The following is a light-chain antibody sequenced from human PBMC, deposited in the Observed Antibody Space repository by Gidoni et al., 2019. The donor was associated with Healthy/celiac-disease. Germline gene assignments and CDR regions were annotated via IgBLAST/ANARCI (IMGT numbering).Light chain of an antibody. CDR2: DVS. Sequence: QSALTQPASVSGFPGPAITIPCTGTSSDVGCYNYVSWYQQHPGKPPNPMIYDVSNRPSGVSKRFSGAKSGNTASLTISGLQAEDEADYYCSSYTSSSTLVFGGGTKLTV. V-gene: IGLV2-14*03. J-gene: IGLJ2*01. CDR1: SSDVGCYNY. CDR3: SSYTSSSTLV.